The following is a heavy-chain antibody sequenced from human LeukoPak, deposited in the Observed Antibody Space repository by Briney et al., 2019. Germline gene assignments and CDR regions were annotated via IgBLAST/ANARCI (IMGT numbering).Heavy chain of an antibody. V-gene: IGHV3-11*04. Sequence: PGGSLRLSCAASGFTVSGKYMSWVRQAPGKGLEWLAHISRSGSTIYYADSVKGRFTISRDNAKNSLYLQMNSLRAEDTAVYYCARGVGNNWFDPWGQGTLVTVSS. CDR1: GFTVSGKY. D-gene: IGHD3-10*01. J-gene: IGHJ5*02. CDR3: ARGVGNNWFDP. CDR2: ISRSGSTI.